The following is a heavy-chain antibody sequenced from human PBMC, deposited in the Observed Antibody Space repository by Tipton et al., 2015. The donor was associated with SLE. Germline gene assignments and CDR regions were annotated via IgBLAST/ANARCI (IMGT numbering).Heavy chain of an antibody. D-gene: IGHD3-16*01. CDR3: VREGEDKAIAYSYYYGMDV. Sequence: GLVKPSETLSLTCTVSGGSINSHYWSWIRQPPGKGLEWVGYVYHTGSTRYNPFLKSRVDISLDMSKNQFSLKVYSVTATDAAVYYCVREGEDKAIAYSYYYGMDVWGQGITVTVSS. CDR2: VYHTGST. V-gene: IGHV4-59*11. J-gene: IGHJ6*02. CDR1: GGSINSHY.